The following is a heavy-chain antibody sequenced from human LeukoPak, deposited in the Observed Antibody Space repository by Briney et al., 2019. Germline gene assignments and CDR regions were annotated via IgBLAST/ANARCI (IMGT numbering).Heavy chain of an antibody. CDR3: ARAIYVPLNWFDP. D-gene: IGHD2-21*01. CDR1: GYTFTGYY. V-gene: IGHV1-2*02. Sequence: ASVKVSCKASGYTFTGYYMHWVRQAPGQGLEWMGWINPNSGGTNYAQRFQGRVTMTRDTSISTAYMELSRLRSDDTAVYYCARAIYVPLNWFDPWGQGTLVTVSS. J-gene: IGHJ5*02. CDR2: INPNSGGT.